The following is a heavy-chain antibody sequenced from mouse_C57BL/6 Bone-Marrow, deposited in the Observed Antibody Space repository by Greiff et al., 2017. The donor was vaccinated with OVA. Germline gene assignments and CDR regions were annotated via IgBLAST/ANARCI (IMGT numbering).Heavy chain of an antibody. D-gene: IGHD1-1*01. CDR2: ISSGSSTI. Sequence: DVQLVESGGGLVKPGGSLKLSCAASGFTFSDYGMHWVRQAPEKGLEWVAYISSGSSTIYYADTVKGRFTFSSDNAKNTLFLQMDSLRSEDTAMYYYARDYYGSDYYFDYWGRGNTLTVSA. J-gene: IGHJ2*01. V-gene: IGHV5-17*01. CDR1: GFTFSDYG. CDR3: ARDYYGSDYYFDY.